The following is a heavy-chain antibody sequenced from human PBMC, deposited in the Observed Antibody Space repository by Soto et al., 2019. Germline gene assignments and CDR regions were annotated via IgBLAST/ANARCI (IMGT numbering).Heavy chain of an antibody. CDR3: ARGGSFAGDLFDP. CDR1: GYPFTSCR. CDR2: ISAYNGNT. D-gene: IGHD6-13*01. V-gene: IGHV1-18*01. Sequence: ASVNVSCKISGYPFTSCRISWVRQAPGQGLECMGWISAYNGNTNYAQKLQGRVTMTTDTSTSTAYMELRSLRSDDTDVYYCARGGSFAGDLFDPWGQGTLVTVSS. J-gene: IGHJ5*02.